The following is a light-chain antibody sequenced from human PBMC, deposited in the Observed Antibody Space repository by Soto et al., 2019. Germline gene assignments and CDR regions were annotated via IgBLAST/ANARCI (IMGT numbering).Light chain of an antibody. V-gene: IGKV3-15*01. CDR2: GAS. CDR3: QQYDNWPPTT. Sequence: EIVMTQSPATLSVSPGERATLSCRASQGVSSSLAWYLQKPGQAPRLLIYGASTRASGVPARFSGSGSGTDFTLTISSLQSEDFAVYYCQQYDNWPPTTFGQGTRLEIK. CDR1: QGVSSS. J-gene: IGKJ5*01.